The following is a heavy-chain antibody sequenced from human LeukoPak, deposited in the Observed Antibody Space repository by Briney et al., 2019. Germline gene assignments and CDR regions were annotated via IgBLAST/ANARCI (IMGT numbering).Heavy chain of an antibody. Sequence: PVKVSCKASVGTFSSYAISWVRQAPGQGLEWMGGIIPIFGTANYAQKFQGRVTITADKSTSTAYMELSSLRAEDTAVYYCASPGGVISQYYFDYWGQGTLVTVSS. CDR2: IIPIFGTA. D-gene: IGHD3-10*01. V-gene: IGHV1-69*06. CDR1: VGTFSSYA. CDR3: ASPGGVISQYYFDY. J-gene: IGHJ4*02.